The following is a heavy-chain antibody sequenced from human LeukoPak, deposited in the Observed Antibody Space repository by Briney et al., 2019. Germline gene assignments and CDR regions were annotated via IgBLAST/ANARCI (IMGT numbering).Heavy chain of an antibody. CDR3: ASSRSAGYYFDY. V-gene: IGHV4-39*07. CDR1: GGSITTSGQT. J-gene: IGHJ4*02. Sequence: SETLSLTCAVSGGSITTSGQTWAWIRQPPGKGLEWIATVHYTGSSFYNPSLKSRITISADMSKNQLSLQVTSLTAADTAIYYCASSRSAGYYFDYWGQGTLVTVSS. CDR2: VHYTGSS.